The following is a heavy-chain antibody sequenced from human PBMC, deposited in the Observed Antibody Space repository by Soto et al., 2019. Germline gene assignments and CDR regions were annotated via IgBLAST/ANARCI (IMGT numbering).Heavy chain of an antibody. CDR3: ASNYGDYVGHDYFDY. CDR2: ISAYNGNT. Sequence: ASVKVSCKASCYTFTSYGISWVRQAPGQGLEWMGWISAYNGNTDYAQKLQGRVTMTTDTSTSTAYMELRSLRSDDTAVYYCASNYGDYVGHDYFDYWGQGTLVTVSS. D-gene: IGHD4-17*01. J-gene: IGHJ4*02. CDR1: CYTFTSYG. V-gene: IGHV1-18*01.